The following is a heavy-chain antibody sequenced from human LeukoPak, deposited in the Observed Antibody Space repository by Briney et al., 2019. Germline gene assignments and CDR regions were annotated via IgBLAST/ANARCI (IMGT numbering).Heavy chain of an antibody. D-gene: IGHD6-13*01. Sequence: PSETLSLTCTVSGVSITSGDYYWGWIRQPPGKGLWWIGNIFYSGITAYNPSLKSRFTISVDTSKNQFSLMLSAVPAAYVSLYNCARSRTTYSSSLPGGYWGQGTLVTVSS. V-gene: IGHV4-39*07. J-gene: IGHJ4*02. CDR2: IFYSGIT. CDR3: ARSRTTYSSSLPGGY. CDR1: GVSITSGDYY.